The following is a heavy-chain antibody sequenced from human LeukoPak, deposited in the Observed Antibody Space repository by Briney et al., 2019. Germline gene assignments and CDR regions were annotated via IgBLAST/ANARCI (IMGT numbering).Heavy chain of an antibody. V-gene: IGHV4-34*01. CDR1: GGSFSGYY. J-gene: IGHJ4*02. CDR3: ARDISGGSYNFDY. D-gene: IGHD1-26*01. Sequence: SETLSLTCAVYGGSFSGYYWSWIRQPPGKGLEWIGEINHSGSTNYNPSLKSRVTISVDTSENQFSLKLSSVTAADTAVYYCARDISGGSYNFDYWGQGTLVTVSS. CDR2: INHSGST.